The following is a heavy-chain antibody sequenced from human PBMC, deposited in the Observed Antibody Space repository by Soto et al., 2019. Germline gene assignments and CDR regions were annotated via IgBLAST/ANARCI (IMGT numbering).Heavy chain of an antibody. CDR1: GFTFSSYA. CDR2: ISYDGSNK. D-gene: IGHD5-12*01. CDR3: ARGVEEMATIYFDY. J-gene: IGHJ4*02. V-gene: IGHV3-30-3*01. Sequence: GGSLRLSCAASGFTFSSYAMHWVRQAPGKGLEWVAVISYDGSNKYYADSVKGRFTISRDNSKNTLYLQMNSLRAEDTAVYYCARGVEEMATIYFDYWGQGTLVTVSS.